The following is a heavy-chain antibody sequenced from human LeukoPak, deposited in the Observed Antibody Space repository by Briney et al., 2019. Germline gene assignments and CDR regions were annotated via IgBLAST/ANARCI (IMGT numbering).Heavy chain of an antibody. CDR2: INHSGST. J-gene: IGHJ4*02. V-gene: IGHV4-34*01. CDR3: ARRGWSGNYFDY. CDR1: GGSFSGYY. Sequence: SETLSLTCAVYGGSFSGYYWSWIRQPPGKGLEWIGEINHSGSTNYNPSLKSRVTMSVDTSKNQFSLKLSSVTAADTAMYYCARRGWSGNYFDYWGQGTLVTVSS. D-gene: IGHD6-19*01.